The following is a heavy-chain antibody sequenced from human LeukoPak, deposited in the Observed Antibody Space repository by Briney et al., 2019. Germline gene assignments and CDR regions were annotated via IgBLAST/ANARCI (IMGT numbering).Heavy chain of an antibody. CDR2: ISAYNGNT. CDR3: ARAFGCGGGSCYADY. D-gene: IGHD2-15*01. V-gene: IGHV1-18*01. Sequence: GASVKVSCKASGYTFTSYGISWVRQAPGQGLEWMGWISAYNGNTNYAQKLQGRVTMTTDTSTSTAYMELRSLRSDDTAVYYCARAFGCGGGSCYADYWGQGTLVTVSS. CDR1: GYTFTSYG. J-gene: IGHJ4*02.